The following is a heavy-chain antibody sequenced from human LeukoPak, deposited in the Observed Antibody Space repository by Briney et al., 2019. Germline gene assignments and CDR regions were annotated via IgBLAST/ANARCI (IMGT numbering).Heavy chain of an antibody. CDR1: GFTFSSYW. J-gene: IGHJ4*02. Sequence: GGSLRLSCAASGFTFSSYWMNWVRQAPGKGLEWVSSISSSSNYIYYADSVKGRFTISRDNAKNSLYLQMNSLRAEDTAVYYCARAGYCSGGNCYGFGYWGQGTLVTVSS. D-gene: IGHD2-15*01. CDR3: ARAGYCSGGNCYGFGY. V-gene: IGHV3-21*01. CDR2: ISSSSNYI.